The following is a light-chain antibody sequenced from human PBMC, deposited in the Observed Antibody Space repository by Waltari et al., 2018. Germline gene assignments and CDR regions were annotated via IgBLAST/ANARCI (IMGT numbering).Light chain of an antibody. J-gene: IGKJ4*01. CDR2: GAS. Sequence: EIVLTQSPGTLSLSPGERANLSCRARQSVSSSYLAWYQQKPGQAPRLLIHGASSRATGIPDRFSGSGSGTDFTLTISRLEPEDFAVYYCQQYGSSPLTFGGGTKVEIK. CDR3: QQYGSSPLT. CDR1: QSVSSSY. V-gene: IGKV3-20*01.